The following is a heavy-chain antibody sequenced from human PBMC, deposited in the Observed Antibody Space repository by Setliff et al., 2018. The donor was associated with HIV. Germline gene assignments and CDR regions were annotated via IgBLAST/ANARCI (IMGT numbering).Heavy chain of an antibody. D-gene: IGHD6-25*01. Sequence: SETLSLTCTISGASITDYFWNWIRQPAGKGLEWIGRIHSSGSFNTNPSLESRVSMSVETSKNQVSLNLSSVTAADTAVYYCARGYSSAFVEYYMDVWGKGTTVTVSS. CDR3: ARGYSSAFVEYYMDV. CDR1: GASITDYF. V-gene: IGHV4-4*07. CDR2: IHSSGSF. J-gene: IGHJ6*03.